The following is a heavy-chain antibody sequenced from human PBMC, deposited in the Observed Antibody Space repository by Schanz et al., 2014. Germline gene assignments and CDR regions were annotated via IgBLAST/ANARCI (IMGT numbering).Heavy chain of an antibody. CDR2: ITRSGGGT. D-gene: IGHD3-22*01. CDR3: AKDPSHGDYDYYFDY. J-gene: IGHJ4*02. V-gene: IGHV3-64D*08. Sequence: EVQLVESGGYLVQPGGSLRLSCSASGFTFSSYAMHWVRQASGKGLEYVSAITRSGGGTYYSDSVKGRFTISRDISKNTLHLQVTSLRAEDTAVYYCAKDPSHGDYDYYFDYWGQGTLVTVSS. CDR1: GFTFSSYA.